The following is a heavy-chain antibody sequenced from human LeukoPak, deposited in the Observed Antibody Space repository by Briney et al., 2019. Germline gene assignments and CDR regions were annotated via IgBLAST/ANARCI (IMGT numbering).Heavy chain of an antibody. V-gene: IGHV3-30-3*01. CDR3: ARAPVVAAIRTHFDI. CDR2: ISYDGSNK. CDR1: GFTFSSYA. D-gene: IGHD2-15*01. Sequence: GRSLRLSCAASGFTFSSYAMHWVRQAPGKGLEWVAVISYDGSNKYYADSVKGRFTISRDNSKNTLYLQMSSLRAEDTAVYYCARAPVVAAIRTHFDIWGQGTMVTVSS. J-gene: IGHJ3*02.